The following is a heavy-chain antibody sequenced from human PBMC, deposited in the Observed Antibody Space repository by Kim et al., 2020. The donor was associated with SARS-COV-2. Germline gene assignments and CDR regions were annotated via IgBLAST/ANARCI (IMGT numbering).Heavy chain of an antibody. CDR3: ARVLRPPRLIAAAGTDGSYYYYGMDV. J-gene: IGHJ6*02. D-gene: IGHD6-13*01. CDR2: INHSGST. V-gene: IGHV4-34*01. CDR1: GGSFSGYY. Sequence: SETLSLTCAVYGGSFSGYYWSWIRQPPGKGLEWIGEINHSGSTNYNPSLKSRVTISVDTSKNQFSLKLSSVTAADTAVYYCARVLRPPRLIAAAGTDGSYYYYGMDVWGQGTTVTVSS.